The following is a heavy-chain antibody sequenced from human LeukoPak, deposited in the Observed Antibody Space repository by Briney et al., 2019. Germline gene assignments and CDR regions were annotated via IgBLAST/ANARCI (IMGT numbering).Heavy chain of an antibody. CDR2: IKYDGGVK. V-gene: IGHV3-7*01. CDR3: AKDSDSGAYDY. CDR1: GFTFSSNW. J-gene: IGHJ4*02. Sequence: GGSLRLSCVASGFTFSSNWMSWVRQAPGKGLEWVANIKYDGGVKYYVDSAKGRFTISRDNAQNSVYLQMNSLRAEDTAVYYCAKDSDSGAYDYWGQGTLVTVSS. D-gene: IGHD6-19*01.